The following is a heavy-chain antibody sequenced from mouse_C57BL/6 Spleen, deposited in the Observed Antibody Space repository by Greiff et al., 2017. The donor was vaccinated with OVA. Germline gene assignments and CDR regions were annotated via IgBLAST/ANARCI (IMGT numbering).Heavy chain of an antibody. D-gene: IGHD1-1*01. CDR3: ASNYYGSLDY. V-gene: IGHV5-16*01. CDR1: GFTFSDYY. CDR2: INYDGSST. J-gene: IGHJ4*01. Sequence: EVKVVESEGGLVQPGSSMKLSCTASGFTFSDYYMAWVRQVPEKGLEWVANINYDGSSTYYLDSLKSRFIIARDNAKNILYLQMSSLEAEDTATYYCASNYYGSLDYWGQGTSVTVSS.